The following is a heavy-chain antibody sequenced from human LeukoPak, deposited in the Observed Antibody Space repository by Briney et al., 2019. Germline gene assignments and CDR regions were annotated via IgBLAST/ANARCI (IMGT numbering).Heavy chain of an antibody. D-gene: IGHD6-25*01. CDR2: INSDGGST. CDR3: ARRSAAKDAFDI. Sequence: GSLRLSCAASGFTFSSYWMHWVRQAPGKGLVWVSRINSDGGSTSYTDSVKGRFTISRDNAKNTLYLQMNSLRAEDTAVYYCARRSAAKDAFDIWGQGTKVTVSS. V-gene: IGHV3-74*01. CDR1: GFTFSSYW. J-gene: IGHJ3*02.